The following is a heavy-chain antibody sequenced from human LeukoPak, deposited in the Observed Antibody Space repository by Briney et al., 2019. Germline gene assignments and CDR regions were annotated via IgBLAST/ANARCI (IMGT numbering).Heavy chain of an antibody. Sequence: ASVKVSCKASGYTFTSYDINRVRQATGQGLEWMGWMNPNSGNTGYAQKFQGRVTMTRNTSISTAYMELSSLRSEDTAVYYCARGPQYSSGYYEYFQHWGQGTLVTVSS. D-gene: IGHD3-22*01. J-gene: IGHJ1*01. CDR1: GYTFTSYD. CDR3: ARGPQYSSGYYEYFQH. CDR2: MNPNSGNT. V-gene: IGHV1-8*01.